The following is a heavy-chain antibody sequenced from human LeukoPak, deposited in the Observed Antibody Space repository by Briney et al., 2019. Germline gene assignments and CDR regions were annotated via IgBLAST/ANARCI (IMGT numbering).Heavy chain of an antibody. D-gene: IGHD1-14*01. CDR3: ARDTFQPGRIDC. J-gene: IGHJ4*02. CDR1: EFTFSLYA. V-gene: IGHV3-21*05. Sequence: GGSLKLSCAASEFTFSLYAMNWVRQAPGKGLERGSYINDVSGDIHYADSVRGRFTISRDTAKNTLYLQMNSLRAEDTAVYYCARDTFQPGRIDCWGQGTLVIVSS. CDR2: INDVSGDI.